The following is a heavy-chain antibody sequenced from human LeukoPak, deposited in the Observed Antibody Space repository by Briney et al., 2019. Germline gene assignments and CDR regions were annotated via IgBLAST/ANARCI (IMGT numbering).Heavy chain of an antibody. CDR2: INHSGST. J-gene: IGHJ5*02. V-gene: IGHV4-34*01. Sequence: SETLSLTCAVYGGSFSGYYWSWIRQPPGKGLEWIGEINHSGSTNYNPSLKSRVTISVDTSQNQFSLKLNSVTAADTAMYYCARATADSSGSYLALYNWFDPWGQGTLVTVSS. CDR1: GGSFSGYY. D-gene: IGHD3-22*01. CDR3: ARATADSSGSYLALYNWFDP.